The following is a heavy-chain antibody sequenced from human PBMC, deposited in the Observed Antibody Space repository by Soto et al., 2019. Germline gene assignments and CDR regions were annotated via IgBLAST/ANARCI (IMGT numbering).Heavy chain of an antibody. CDR1: GDSVSSNSAA. V-gene: IGHV6-1*01. J-gene: IGHJ6*02. D-gene: IGHD1-7*01. Sequence: SQTLSLTCAISGDSVSSNSAAWNWIRQSPSRGLEWLGRTYYRSKWYNDYAVSVKSRITINPDTSKNQFSLQLNSVTPEDTAVYYCARSSAGTQSYYYYYYGMDVWGQGTTVTVSS. CDR2: TYYRSKWYN. CDR3: ARSSAGTQSYYYYYYGMDV.